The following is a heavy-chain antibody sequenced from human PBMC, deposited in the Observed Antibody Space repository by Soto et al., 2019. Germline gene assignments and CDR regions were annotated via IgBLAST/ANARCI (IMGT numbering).Heavy chain of an antibody. Sequence: QVQLVESGGGVVQPGRSLRLSCAASGYTFSRYGMHWVRQAPGKGLDWVALIWYDGSKKDYAESVKGRFTIARDDSKNTLFLQMDSLRVEDTAVYCCVRDPATVTSYFDYWGQGTLVTVSP. CDR1: GYTFSRYG. J-gene: IGHJ4*02. CDR3: VRDPATVTSYFDY. D-gene: IGHD2-2*01. V-gene: IGHV3-33*01. CDR2: IWYDGSKK.